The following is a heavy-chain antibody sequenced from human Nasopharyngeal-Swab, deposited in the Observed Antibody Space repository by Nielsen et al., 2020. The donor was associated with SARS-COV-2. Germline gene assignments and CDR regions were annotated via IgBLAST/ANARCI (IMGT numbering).Heavy chain of an antibody. Sequence: SLKISCAASGFTFDDYAMRWVRQAPGKGLEWVSGISWNSGSIGYADSVKGRFTISRDNAKNSLYLQMNSLRAEDTALYYCAKDIGAGIDYWGQGTLVTVSS. CDR3: AKDIGAGIDY. CDR2: ISWNSGSI. V-gene: IGHV3-9*01. J-gene: IGHJ4*02. D-gene: IGHD3-3*01. CDR1: GFTFDDYA.